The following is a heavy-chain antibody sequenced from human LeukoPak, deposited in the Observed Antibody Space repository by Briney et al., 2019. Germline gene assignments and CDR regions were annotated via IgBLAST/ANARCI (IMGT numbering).Heavy chain of an antibody. CDR1: GDSLSSSSYY. J-gene: IGHJ2*01. CDR2: TYSSGST. CDR3: ARHRKSSGWYAGYFDL. V-gene: IGHV4-39*01. D-gene: IGHD6-19*01. Sequence: PSETLSLTCTVSGDSLSSSSYYWGWIRQPPGKGPEWIATTYSSGSTYYNPSLKSRVTISVDTSKNQISLKLNSVTAADTAVYHCARHRKSSGWYAGYFDLWGRGTLVTV.